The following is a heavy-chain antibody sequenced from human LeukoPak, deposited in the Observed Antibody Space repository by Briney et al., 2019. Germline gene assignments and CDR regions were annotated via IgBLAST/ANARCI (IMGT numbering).Heavy chain of an antibody. D-gene: IGHD5-24*01. CDR3: ARGRWLQSVYYFDY. J-gene: IGHJ4*02. V-gene: IGHV3-7*01. CDR2: IKQDGSEK. Sequence: GGSLRLSCAASGFTFSSYWMSWVRQAPGKGLEWVANIKQDGSEKYYVDSVKGRFTISGDNAKNSLYLQMNSLRAEDTAVYYCARGRWLQSVYYFDYWGQGTLVTVSS. CDR1: GFTFSSYW.